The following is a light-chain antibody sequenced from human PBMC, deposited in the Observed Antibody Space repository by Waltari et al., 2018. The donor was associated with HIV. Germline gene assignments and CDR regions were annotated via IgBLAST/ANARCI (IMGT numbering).Light chain of an antibody. J-gene: IGLJ1*01. CDR1: RSHIGGNF. V-gene: IGLV1-47*01. CDR3: ASWDDSLPGHV. Sequence: QSVLTQPPSVSATPGQTINISCSGSRSHIGGNFVFWYQQVATTAPRLLVYRNDQRPSGVLDRFSGCRLGTSAYLAISGLRSEDEGNYYCASWDDSLPGHVFGTGT. CDR2: RND.